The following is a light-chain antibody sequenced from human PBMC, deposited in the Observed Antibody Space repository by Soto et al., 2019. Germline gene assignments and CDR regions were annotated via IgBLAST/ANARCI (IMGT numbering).Light chain of an antibody. CDR2: GSS. CDR3: QQANSIPVT. CDR1: QGISTW. J-gene: IGKJ4*01. Sequence: IQMTQSPSSVSASVGDRVTISCRASQGISTWLAWYQQKPGKAPSLLIYGSSTLQSGVPSRFSGSGSGTDFTITISSLQPEDCATYYCQQANSIPVTFGGGTKVDIK. V-gene: IGKV1-12*01.